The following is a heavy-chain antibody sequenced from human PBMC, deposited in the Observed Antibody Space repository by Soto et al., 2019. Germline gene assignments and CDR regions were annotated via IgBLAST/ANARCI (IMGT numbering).Heavy chain of an antibody. J-gene: IGHJ4*02. CDR3: ARSVEGHFDY. CDR1: GFRFSIYS. CDR2: ITSDTKTI. V-gene: IGHV3-48*02. Sequence: EVQLVESGGNLVQPGGSLRLSCAASGFRFSIYSMNWVRQAPGKGLEWSAYITSDTKTIKYADSVKGRFTISRDNGKNSVYIQMNSLRDEDTAVYSCARSVEGHFDYWGQGTVVTVSA. D-gene: IGHD6-19*01.